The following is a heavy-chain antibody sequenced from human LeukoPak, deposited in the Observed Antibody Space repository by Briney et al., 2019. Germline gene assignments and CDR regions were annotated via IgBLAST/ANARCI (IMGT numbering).Heavy chain of an antibody. J-gene: IGHJ4*02. CDR3: ASSYLLTGYPLDC. D-gene: IGHD3-9*01. CDR2: ISSHGGST. CDR1: GFTVSYNY. V-gene: IGHV3-64*01. Sequence: GGSLRLSCAASGFTVSYNYMSRVRQAPGKGLEYVSSISSHGGSTYYAHSVKGRFTISRDNSKNTLYLQMGSLRAEDMAVYYCASSYLLTGYPLDCWGQGTLVTVPS.